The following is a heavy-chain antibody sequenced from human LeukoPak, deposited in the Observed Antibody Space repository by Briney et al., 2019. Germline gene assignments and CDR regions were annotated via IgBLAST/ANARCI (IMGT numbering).Heavy chain of an antibody. CDR2: IYPGDSDT. D-gene: IGHD3-22*01. J-gene: IGHJ4*02. V-gene: IGHV5-51*01. CDR1: GYSFTSYW. CDR3: ARHFSYYDSSDQFGY. Sequence: GESLKISCKGSGYSFTSYWIGWVRQMPGNGLEWMGIIYPGDSDTRYSPSFQGQVTISADKSISTAYLQWSSLKASDTAMYYCARHFSYYDSSDQFGYWGQGTLVTVSS.